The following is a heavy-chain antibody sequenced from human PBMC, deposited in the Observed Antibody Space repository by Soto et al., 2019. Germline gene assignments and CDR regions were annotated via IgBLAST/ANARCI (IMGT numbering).Heavy chain of an antibody. Sequence: SETLSLTCTVSGGSISSSSYYWGWIRQPPGKGLEWIGSIYYSGSTYYNPSLKSRVTISVDTSKNQFSLKLSSVTAADTAVYYCARQAYYDFWSGYQHYFDSWGQGTLVTVSS. D-gene: IGHD3-3*01. CDR1: GGSISSSSYY. CDR3: ARQAYYDFWSGYQHYFDS. V-gene: IGHV4-39*01. CDR2: IYYSGST. J-gene: IGHJ4*02.